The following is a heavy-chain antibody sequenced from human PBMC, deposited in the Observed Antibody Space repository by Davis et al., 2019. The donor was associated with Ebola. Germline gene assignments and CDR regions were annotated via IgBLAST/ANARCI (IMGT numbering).Heavy chain of an antibody. CDR1: GFTFSSYG. J-gene: IGHJ4*02. D-gene: IGHD6-19*01. Sequence: PGGSLRLSCAASGFTFSSYGMHWVRQAPGKGLEWVAVISYDGSNKYYADSVKGRFTISRDNSKNTLYLQMNSLRAEDTAVYYCAKERSGWALYYFDYWGQGTLVTVSS. CDR2: ISYDGSNK. V-gene: IGHV3-30*18. CDR3: AKERSGWALYYFDY.